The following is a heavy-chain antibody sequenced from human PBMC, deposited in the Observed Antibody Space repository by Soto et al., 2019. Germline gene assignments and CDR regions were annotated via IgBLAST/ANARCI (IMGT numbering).Heavy chain of an antibody. Sequence: ASVKVCCKASGYTFTSYYMHWVRQAPGQGLEWMGIINPSGGSTSYAQKFQGRVTMTRDTSTSTVYMELSSLRSEDTAVYYCARDHGSWYIDYWGQGTLVTVSS. D-gene: IGHD6-13*01. CDR3: ARDHGSWYIDY. CDR1: GYTFTSYY. CDR2: INPSGGST. V-gene: IGHV1-46*01. J-gene: IGHJ4*02.